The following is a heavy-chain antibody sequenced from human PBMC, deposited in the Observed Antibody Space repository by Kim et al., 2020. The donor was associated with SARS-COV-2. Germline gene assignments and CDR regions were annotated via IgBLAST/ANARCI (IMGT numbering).Heavy chain of an antibody. CDR2: IDHSGST. J-gene: IGHJ6*02. D-gene: IGHD3-10*01. V-gene: IGHV4-31*03. Sequence: SETLSLTCTVSGASITSSSYYWSWIRQHPGKGLEWIGYIDHSGSTYYSPSLQSRVIISLDTSKNQVSLKINSVTAADTAVFYCTASRIGGLWFRELFSGWGENYYYGLDVWGQGATVTVSS. CDR1: GASITSSSYY. CDR3: TASRIGGLWFRELFSGWGENYYYGLDV.